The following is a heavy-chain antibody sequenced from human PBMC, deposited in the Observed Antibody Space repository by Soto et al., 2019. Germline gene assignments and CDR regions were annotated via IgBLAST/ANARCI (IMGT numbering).Heavy chain of an antibody. V-gene: IGHV4-59*01. CDR1: GGSISSYY. J-gene: IGHJ4*02. D-gene: IGHD5-12*01. CDR3: ARAPIVATSYYFDY. Sequence: QVQLQESGPGLVKPSETLSLTCTVSGGSISSYYWSWIRQPPGKGLEWIGYIYYSGSTNYNPSLKSRVTISVDTSKNQFSLKLSSVTAADTAVYYCARAPIVATSYYFDYWGQVTLVTVSS. CDR2: IYYSGST.